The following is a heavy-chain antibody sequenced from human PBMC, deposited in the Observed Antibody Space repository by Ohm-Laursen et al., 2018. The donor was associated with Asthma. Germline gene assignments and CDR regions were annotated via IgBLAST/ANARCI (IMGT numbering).Heavy chain of an antibody. Sequence: SLRLSCAASGFTFSSYSMNWVRQAPGKGLEWVSSISSSSSYIYYADSVKGRFTISRDNAKNSLYLQMNSLRAEDTAVYYCARDGDPDLAYCGGDCYSLPYYFDYWGQGTLVTVSS. CDR1: GFTFSSYS. CDR2: ISSSSSYI. V-gene: IGHV3-21*01. J-gene: IGHJ4*02. CDR3: ARDGDPDLAYCGGDCYSLPYYFDY. D-gene: IGHD2-21*01.